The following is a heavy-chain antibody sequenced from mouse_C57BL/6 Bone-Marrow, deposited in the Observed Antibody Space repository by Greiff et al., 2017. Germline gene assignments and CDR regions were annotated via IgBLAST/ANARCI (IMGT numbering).Heavy chain of an antibody. CDR2: INPSSGYT. Sequence: QVQLTQSGAELAKPGASVKLSCKASGYTFTSYWMHWVKQRPGQGLEWIGYINPSSGYTKYNQKFKDKATLTADKSSSTAYMQLSSLTYEDSAVYYCASGYYPPWFAYWGQGTLVTVSA. D-gene: IGHD2-3*01. V-gene: IGHV1-7*01. CDR3: ASGYYPPWFAY. J-gene: IGHJ3*01. CDR1: GYTFTSYW.